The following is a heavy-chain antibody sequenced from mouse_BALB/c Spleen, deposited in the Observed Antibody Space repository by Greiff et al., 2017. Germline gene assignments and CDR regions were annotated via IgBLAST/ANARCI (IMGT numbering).Heavy chain of an antibody. Sequence: LVESGAELVKPGASVKLSCKASGYTFTSYYMYWVKQRPGQGLEWIGEINPSNGGTNFNEKFKSKATLTVDKSSSTAYMQLSSLTSEDSAVYYCTRRKGAMDYWGQGTSVTVSS. CDR1: GYTFTSYY. V-gene: IGHV1S81*02. J-gene: IGHJ4*01. CDR2: INPSNGGT. CDR3: TRRKGAMDY.